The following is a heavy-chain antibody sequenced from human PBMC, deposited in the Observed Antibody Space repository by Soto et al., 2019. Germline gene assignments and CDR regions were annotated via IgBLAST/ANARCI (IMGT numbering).Heavy chain of an antibody. V-gene: IGHV4-59*01. J-gene: IGHJ5*02. Sequence: KPSETLSLTCTVSGGSLNTYHWSWIRQPPGKGLEWIGYIYYSGSTNYNPSLKSRVTISLETPRNQFSLKLSSVSAADTAVYYCARLVAVAGTDDWFDPWGQGTLVTVSS. CDR3: ARLVAVAGTDDWFDP. CDR1: GGSLNTYH. CDR2: IYYSGST. D-gene: IGHD6-19*01.